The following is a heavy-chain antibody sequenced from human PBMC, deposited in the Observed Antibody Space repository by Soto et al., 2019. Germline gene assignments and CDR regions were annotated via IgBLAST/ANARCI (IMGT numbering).Heavy chain of an antibody. D-gene: IGHD2-2*01. Sequence: GGSLRLSCAASGFTFSSYAMSWVRQAPGKGLEWVSAISGSGGSTYYADSVKGRFTISRDNSKNTLYLQMNSLRAEDTAVYYCASHCSSTSCRPYYYYYMDVWGKGTTVTVSS. CDR1: GFTFSSYA. CDR3: ASHCSSTSCRPYYYYYMDV. V-gene: IGHV3-23*01. J-gene: IGHJ6*03. CDR2: ISGSGGST.